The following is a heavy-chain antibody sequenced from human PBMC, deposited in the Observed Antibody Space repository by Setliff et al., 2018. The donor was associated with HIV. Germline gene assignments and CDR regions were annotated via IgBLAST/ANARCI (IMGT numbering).Heavy chain of an antibody. CDR2: ISGSGGLT. CDR3: AKGHYSSGDSKQNGFDM. V-gene: IGHV3-23*01. Sequence: LRLSCAASGFTFSNYAMNWVRQAPGKGLEWVSTISGSGGLTFYADSVKGRFTISRDNSKNTLYLQMNSLRAGDTVVYYCAKGHYSSGDSKQNGFDMWGQGTMVTVSS. J-gene: IGHJ3*02. CDR1: GFTFSNYA. D-gene: IGHD3-22*01.